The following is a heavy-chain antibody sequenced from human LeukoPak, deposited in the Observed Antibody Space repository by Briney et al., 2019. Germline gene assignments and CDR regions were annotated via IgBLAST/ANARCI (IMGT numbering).Heavy chain of an antibody. D-gene: IGHD4-11*01. Sequence: GESLKTSCKGSGYSFPSYWIAWGRQVPGQGLGWMGINFLGDSDTRHSPSFQGQVTISADKSISTAYLQWSSLKASDTAMYYCARHDTVTTRFYYYYYGMDVWGQGTTVTVPS. V-gene: IGHV5-51*01. J-gene: IGHJ6*02. CDR2: NFLGDSDT. CDR1: GYSFPSYW. CDR3: ARHDTVTTRFYYYYYGMDV.